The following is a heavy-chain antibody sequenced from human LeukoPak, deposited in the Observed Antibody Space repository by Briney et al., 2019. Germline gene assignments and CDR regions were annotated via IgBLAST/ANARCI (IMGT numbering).Heavy chain of an antibody. D-gene: IGHD6-19*01. CDR3: ARDFGWLVNY. J-gene: IGHJ4*02. CDR2: ISSSSSYI. CDR1: GFTFSSYR. Sequence: GGXLRLSCAASGFTFSSYRMNWVRQAPGKGLEGVSSISSSSSYIYYADSVKGRFTISSDNSKNSLYLQMNSLRAEDTAVYYCARDFGWLVNYWGQGTLVTVSS. V-gene: IGHV3-21*01.